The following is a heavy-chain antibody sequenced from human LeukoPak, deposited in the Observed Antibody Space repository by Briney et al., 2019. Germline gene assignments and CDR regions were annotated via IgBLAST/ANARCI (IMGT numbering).Heavy chain of an antibody. J-gene: IGHJ4*02. CDR2: IWYDGSNK. Sequence: PGGSLRLSCAASGFTFSSYGMRWVRQAPGKGLEWVAVIWYDGSNKYYADSVKGRFTISRDNSKNTLYLQMNSLRAEDTAVYYCARDWVYGSGGYFDYWGQGTLVTVSS. CDR3: ARDWVYGSGGYFDY. CDR1: GFTFSSYG. V-gene: IGHV3-33*01. D-gene: IGHD3-22*01.